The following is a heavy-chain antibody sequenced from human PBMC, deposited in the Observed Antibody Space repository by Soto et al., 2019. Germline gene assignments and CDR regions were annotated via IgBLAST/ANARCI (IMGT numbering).Heavy chain of an antibody. CDR2: IKSKTDGGTT. D-gene: IGHD3-10*01. Sequence: EVQLVESGGGLVKPGGSLRLSCAVSGFTLTNVWMNWVRQAPGKGLEWVGRIKSKTDGGTTDYAAPGKGRFTISRDDCANQLYLQMNRLKSADTAVYYCSQGYGGYCRSWGQGTLGTV. CDR1: GFTLTNVW. V-gene: IGHV3-15*07. CDR3: SQGYGGYCRS. J-gene: IGHJ5*02.